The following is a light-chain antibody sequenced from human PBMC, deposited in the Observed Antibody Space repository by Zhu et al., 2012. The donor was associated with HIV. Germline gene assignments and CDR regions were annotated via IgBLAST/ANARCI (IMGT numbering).Light chain of an antibody. J-gene: IGKJ2*01. CDR2: GAS. CDR1: QSVSRNY. Sequence: EIVLTQSPGTLSLSPGERATLSCRASQSVSRNYLAWYQQKPGQAPRLLIYGASRRVTGIPDRFSGSGSGTDFTLTISRLEPEDFAVYYCQHYVPSPMYTFGPGDQSWRSN. CDR3: QHYVPSPMYT. V-gene: IGKV3-20*01.